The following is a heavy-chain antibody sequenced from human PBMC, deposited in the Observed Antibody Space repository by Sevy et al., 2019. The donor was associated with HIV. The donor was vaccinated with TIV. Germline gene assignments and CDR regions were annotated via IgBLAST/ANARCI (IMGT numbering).Heavy chain of an antibody. Sequence: GGSLRLSCAASGITFSSYAMHWVRQAPGKGLEWVAVLSYDGSNKYYADSVKGRFTISRDNSKNTLYLQMNSLRAEDTAVYYCARAIAVAGGYFDYWGQGTLVTVSS. CDR1: GITFSSYA. CDR2: LSYDGSNK. V-gene: IGHV3-30-3*01. D-gene: IGHD6-19*01. CDR3: ARAIAVAGGYFDY. J-gene: IGHJ4*02.